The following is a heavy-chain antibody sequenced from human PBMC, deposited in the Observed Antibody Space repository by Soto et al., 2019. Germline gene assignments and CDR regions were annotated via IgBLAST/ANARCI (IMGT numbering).Heavy chain of an antibody. CDR1: GASVYSNSAA. CDR2: TYYRSQWYH. Sequence: PSQTLSLTCAISGASVYSNSAAWNWISQSPSRGLEWLGRTYYRSQWYHDYAASVKSRITINPDTSKNQFSLQLNSVPHAHTSVKYCAREIRASVGYSSRNRFDPWGQRTLVTVSS. D-gene: IGHD6-13*01. V-gene: IGHV6-1*01. J-gene: IGHJ5*02. CDR3: AREIRASVGYSSRNRFDP.